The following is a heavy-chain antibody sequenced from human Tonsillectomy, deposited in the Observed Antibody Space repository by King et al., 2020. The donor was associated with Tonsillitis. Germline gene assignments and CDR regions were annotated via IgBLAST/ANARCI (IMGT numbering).Heavy chain of an antibody. CDR1: GFTFGDYA. CDR3: TRGPGGLTKLNPGQDY. V-gene: IGHV3-49*04. CDR2: IRSKAYGGTT. D-gene: IGHD3-10*01. J-gene: IGHJ4*02. Sequence: QLVQSGGVSVQPGRSLRLSCTASGFTFGDYAMNWVRQAPGKGLEWVGFIRSKAYGGTTEYAASVKGRFTISRDDSKSIAYLQMNRLMSEDTAVYYCTRGPGGLTKLNPGQDYWGQGTLVTVSS.